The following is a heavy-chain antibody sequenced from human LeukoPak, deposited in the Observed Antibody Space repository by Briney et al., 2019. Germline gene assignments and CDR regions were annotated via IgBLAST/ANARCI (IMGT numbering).Heavy chain of an antibody. V-gene: IGHV4-39*07. J-gene: IGHJ6*02. Sequence: SETLSLTCTVSGGSISSSSYYWGWIRQPPGKGLEWIGSIYYSGSTYYNPSLKSRVTISVDTSKNQFSLKLSSVTAADTAVYYCARSRGYYYDSSGYPYYYYGMDVWGQGTTVTVSS. CDR1: GGSISSSSYY. CDR2: IYYSGST. CDR3: ARSRGYYYDSSGYPYYYYGMDV. D-gene: IGHD3-22*01.